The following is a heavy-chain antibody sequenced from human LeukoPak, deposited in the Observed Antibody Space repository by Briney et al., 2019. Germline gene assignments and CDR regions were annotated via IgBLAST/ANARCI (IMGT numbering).Heavy chain of an antibody. V-gene: IGHV1-69*01. Sequence: GASVKVSCKASGGTFSSYAISWVRQAPGQGLEWMGGIIPIFGTANYAQKFQGRVTITADESTSTAYMELSSLRSEDTAVYYCASHYDSSGYYYAPFDYWGQGTLVTVSS. CDR2: IIPIFGTA. CDR1: GGTFSSYA. D-gene: IGHD3-22*01. CDR3: ASHYDSSGYYYAPFDY. J-gene: IGHJ4*02.